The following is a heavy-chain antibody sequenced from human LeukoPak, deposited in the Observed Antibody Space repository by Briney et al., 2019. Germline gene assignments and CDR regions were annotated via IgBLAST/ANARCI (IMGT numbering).Heavy chain of an antibody. CDR1: GFTFDDYA. D-gene: IGHD6-19*01. CDR3: AKDTDISGWYGGGVDY. V-gene: IGHV3-9*01. Sequence: SLRLSCAASGFTFDDYAMHGVRQAPGKGLEWVSGISWNSGSIGYADSVKGRFTISRDNAKNSLYLQMHSLRAEDTALYYCAKDTDISGWYGGGVDYWGQGTLVTVSS. J-gene: IGHJ4*02. CDR2: ISWNSGSI.